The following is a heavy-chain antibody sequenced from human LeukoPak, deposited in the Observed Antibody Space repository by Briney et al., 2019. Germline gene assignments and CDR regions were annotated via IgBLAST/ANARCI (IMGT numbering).Heavy chain of an antibody. V-gene: IGHV3-15*01. CDR1: GFILSTAW. J-gene: IGHJ4*02. D-gene: IGHD3-16*01. Sequence: GSLRLACEASGFILSTAWMTWVRQAPGKGLEWVGRIKSKTDGGTTDYAAPVKDRFTILRDDSKNALYLQMNSLKIEDTGLYRCCTGGGYLENWGQGTLVTVSP. CDR3: CTGGGYLEN. CDR2: IKSKTDGGTT.